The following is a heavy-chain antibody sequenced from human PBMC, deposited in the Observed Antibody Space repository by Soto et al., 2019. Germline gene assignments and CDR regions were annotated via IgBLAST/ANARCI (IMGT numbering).Heavy chain of an antibody. Sequence: ASVKVSCKASGYTFTSYGISRVRQAPGQGLEWMGWISAYNGNTNYAQKLQGRVTMTTDTSTSTAYMGLRSLRSDDTAVYYCATSLVGAIPFDYWGQGTLVTAPQ. CDR2: ISAYNGNT. CDR3: ATSLVGAIPFDY. V-gene: IGHV1-18*01. CDR1: GYTFTSYG. D-gene: IGHD1-26*01. J-gene: IGHJ4*02.